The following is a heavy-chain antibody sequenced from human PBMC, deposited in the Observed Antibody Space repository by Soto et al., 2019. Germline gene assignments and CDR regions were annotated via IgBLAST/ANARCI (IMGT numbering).Heavy chain of an antibody. CDR1: GFSLSTSGVG. D-gene: IGHD3-9*01. J-gene: IGHJ5*02. Sequence: QITLKESGPTLVKPTQTLTLTCTFSGFSLSTSGVGVGWIRQPPGKALEWLALIYWDDDKRYSPSMKSRLTITKDTSKNQVVLTMTNMDPVDTATDYCAHKRGRYFDWGWFAPWGQGTLVTVSS. CDR3: AHKRGRYFDWGWFAP. V-gene: IGHV2-5*02. CDR2: IYWDDDK.